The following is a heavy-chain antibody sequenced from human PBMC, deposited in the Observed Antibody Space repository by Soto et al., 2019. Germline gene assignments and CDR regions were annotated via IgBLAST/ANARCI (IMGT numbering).Heavy chain of an antibody. V-gene: IGHV1-2*04. CDR2: INPNSGGT. J-gene: IGHJ6*02. CDR1: GYTFTGYY. Sequence: ASVKASCKASGYTFTGYYMHWVQQAPGQGLEWMGWINPNSGGTNYAQKFQGWVTMTRDTSISTAYMELSRLRSDDTAVYYCAREVNDYGDYEDYYYYGMDVWGQRTTVTVSS. D-gene: IGHD4-17*01. CDR3: AREVNDYGDYEDYYYYGMDV.